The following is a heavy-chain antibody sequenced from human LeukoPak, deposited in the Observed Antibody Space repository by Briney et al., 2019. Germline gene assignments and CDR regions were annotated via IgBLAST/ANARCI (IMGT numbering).Heavy chain of an antibody. CDR2: INTNGDNT. CDR1: GFTFSNYP. D-gene: IGHD3-10*01. Sequence: GGSLRLSYSASGFTFSNYPMHWVRQAPGKGLEYVSAINTNGDNTYYADSVKGRFTISRDNSKNTLYLQMSSLRAEDTAVYHCVKKRSAGSGSYFDYWGQGTLVTVSS. CDR3: VKKRSAGSGSYFDY. J-gene: IGHJ4*02. V-gene: IGHV3-64D*09.